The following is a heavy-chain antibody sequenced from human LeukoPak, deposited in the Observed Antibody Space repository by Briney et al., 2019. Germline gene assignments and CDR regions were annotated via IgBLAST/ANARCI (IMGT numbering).Heavy chain of an antibody. Sequence: GGSLRLSCSASGVTFSSFWMSGVRDAPGRGVVWGANIKQEGSEKYYVDSVKGRFTISRDNARNSLYLQMNSLRAEDTAVYYCARDSEGVTGTTSWFDPWGQGTLVTVSS. J-gene: IGHJ5*02. CDR1: GVTFSSFW. CDR2: IKQEGSEK. D-gene: IGHD1-7*01. V-gene: IGHV3-7*01. CDR3: ARDSEGVTGTTSWFDP.